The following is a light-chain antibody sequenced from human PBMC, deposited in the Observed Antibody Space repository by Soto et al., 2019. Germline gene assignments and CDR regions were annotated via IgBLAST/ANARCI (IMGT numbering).Light chain of an antibody. V-gene: IGKV1-5*03. J-gene: IGKJ1*01. CDR1: QSISSW. Sequence: DIQVTQSPSTLSASVVDRFTIAFRASQSISSWLAWYQQKPGKAPKLLIYKASSLESGVPSRFNGSGSGTEFTLTISSLQPDDFATYYCQQYSTYRTFGQGTKV. CDR3: QQYSTYRT. CDR2: KAS.